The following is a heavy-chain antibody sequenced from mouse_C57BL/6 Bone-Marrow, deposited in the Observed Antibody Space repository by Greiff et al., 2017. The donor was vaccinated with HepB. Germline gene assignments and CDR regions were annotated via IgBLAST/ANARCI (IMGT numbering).Heavy chain of an antibody. V-gene: IGHV5-6*02. J-gene: IGHJ1*03. Sequence: EVKLVESGGDLVKPGGSLKLSCAASGFTFSSYGMSWVRQTPDKRLEWVATISSGGSYTYYPDSVKGRFTISRDNAKNTLYLQMSSLKSEDTAMYYRARHDYGGYFDVWGTGTTVTVSS. CDR2: ISSGGSYT. CDR3: ARHDYGGYFDV. CDR1: GFTFSSYG. D-gene: IGHD1-1*01.